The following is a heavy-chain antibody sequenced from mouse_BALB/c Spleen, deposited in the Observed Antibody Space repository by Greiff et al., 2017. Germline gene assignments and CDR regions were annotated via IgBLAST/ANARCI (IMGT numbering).Heavy chain of an antibody. D-gene: IGHD2-9*01. J-gene: IGHJ3*01. CDR1: GFSLTGYG. Sequence: VQLQESGPGLVAPSQSLSITCTVSGFSLTGYGVNWVRQTPGKGLEWLGMIWGDGSTDYNSALKSRLSISKDNSKSQVFLKMNSLQTDDTARYYCARVAYYGYDEGFAYWGQGTLVTVSA. CDR2: IWGDGST. CDR3: ARVAYYGYDEGFAY. V-gene: IGHV2-6-7*01.